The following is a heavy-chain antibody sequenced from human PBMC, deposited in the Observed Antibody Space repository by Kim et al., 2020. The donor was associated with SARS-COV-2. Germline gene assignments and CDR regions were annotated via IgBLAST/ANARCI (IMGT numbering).Heavy chain of an antibody. Sequence: GGSLRLSCAASGFRFSYYEMNWVRQAPGKGLEWISYISESGSTIYYADTVKGRFTISRDNAKNSLFLQMNSLRDEDMGVYYCARDSPTGRLGKKIMDVWGQGTAVTVSS. CDR2: ISESGSTI. J-gene: IGHJ6*02. V-gene: IGHV3-48*03. CDR3: ARDSPTGRLGKKIMDV. D-gene: IGHD3-16*01. CDR1: GFRFSYYE.